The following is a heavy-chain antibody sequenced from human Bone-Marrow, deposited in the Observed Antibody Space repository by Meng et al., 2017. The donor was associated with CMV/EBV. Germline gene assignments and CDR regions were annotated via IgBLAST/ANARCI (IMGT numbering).Heavy chain of an antibody. Sequence: ASVKVSCKASGYTFTSYGISWVRQAPGQGLEWMGWISAYNGNTNYAQKLQGRVTMTTDTSTSTAYMELRSLRSDDTAVYYCARDPLYCSSTSCYRGGWFDPWGQGTLVTVSS. D-gene: IGHD2-2*02. V-gene: IGHV1-18*01. CDR3: ARDPLYCSSTSCYRGGWFDP. J-gene: IGHJ5*02. CDR1: GYTFTSYG. CDR2: ISAYNGNT.